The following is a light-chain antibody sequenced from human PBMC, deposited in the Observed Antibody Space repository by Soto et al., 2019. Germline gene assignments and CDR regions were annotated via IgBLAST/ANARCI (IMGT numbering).Light chain of an antibody. J-gene: IGKJ2*01. CDR3: MQALQPPLT. Sequence: DIVMTQSPLSLSVTPGEPASISCRSSQSLLHSNGDSYLDWYLQKPGQSPQLLIYLRSNRASGVPDRFRGSGSGKDFTRKISRVEAEDVGVYYCMQALQPPLTFGQGTKLEIK. CDR1: QSLLHSNGDSY. CDR2: LRS. V-gene: IGKV2-28*01.